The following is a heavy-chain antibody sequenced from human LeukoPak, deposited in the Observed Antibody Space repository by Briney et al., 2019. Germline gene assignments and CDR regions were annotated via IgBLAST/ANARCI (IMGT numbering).Heavy chain of an antibody. CDR3: ARGRITISTTPYALDY. CDR2: INHSGST. D-gene: IGHD2-2*01. V-gene: IGHV4-39*07. Sequence: SETLSLICTVSGDSISNSNYYWSWIRQPPGKGLEWIGEINHSGSTNYNPSLKSRVTISVDTSKNQFSLKLSSVTAADTAVYYCARGRITISTTPYALDYWGQGTLVTVSS. J-gene: IGHJ4*02. CDR1: GDSISNSNYY.